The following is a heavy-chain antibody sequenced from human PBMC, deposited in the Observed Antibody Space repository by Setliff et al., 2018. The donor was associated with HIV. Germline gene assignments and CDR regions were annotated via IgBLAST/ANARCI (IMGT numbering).Heavy chain of an antibody. CDR2: MHTSGNT. V-gene: IGHV4-4*07. D-gene: IGHD5-18*01. J-gene: IGHJ4*02. Sequence: PSETLSLTCSVSGDSIGTYYWSWIRQTPGKRLEWIGRMHTSGNTNYNPSLKSRVTMSVDTSKNQFSLRLSSVTAADTAVYYCARDQKGYSYGYFDSWGQGTLVTVSS. CDR3: ARDQKGYSYGYFDS. CDR1: GDSIGTYY.